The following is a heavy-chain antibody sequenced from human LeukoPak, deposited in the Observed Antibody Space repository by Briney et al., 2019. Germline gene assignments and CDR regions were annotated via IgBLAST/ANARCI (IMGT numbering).Heavy chain of an antibody. CDR1: RGSIRTADYY. CDR2: IYDSGST. CDR3: AREYSISSYSFSYYMDV. J-gene: IGHJ6*03. Sequence: PSETLSLTCTVSRGSIRTADYYWSWIRQPAGKGLEWIGRIYDSGSTNYNPSLKSRVTMSVDTSKNQFSLKLSSVTAADTAVYYCAREYSISSYSFSYYMDVWGKGTTVTVSS. D-gene: IGHD6-6*01. V-gene: IGHV4-4*07.